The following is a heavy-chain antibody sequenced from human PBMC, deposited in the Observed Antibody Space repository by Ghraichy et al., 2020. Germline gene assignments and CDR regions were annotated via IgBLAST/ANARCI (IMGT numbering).Heavy chain of an antibody. Sequence: GGSLRLSCAASGFTFSSYAMHWVRQAPGKGLEWVAVISYDGSNKYYADSVKGRFTISRDNSKNTLYLQMNSLRAEDTAVYYCARDAVLMVYAISYYFDYWGQGTLVTVSS. CDR2: ISYDGSNK. CDR1: GFTFSSYA. V-gene: IGHV3-30-3*01. CDR3: ARDAVLMVYAISYYFDY. J-gene: IGHJ4*02. D-gene: IGHD2-8*01.